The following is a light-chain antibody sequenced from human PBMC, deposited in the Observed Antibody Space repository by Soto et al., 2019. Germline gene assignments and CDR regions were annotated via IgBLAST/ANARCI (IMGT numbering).Light chain of an antibody. Sequence: ENVLTQSPGTLFLSPGERVTLSCRASQSVASSYLAWYQQKPGQAPRLLIYSASSRATGIPDRFSGSGSGTDLTLTISRLEPEDFAVYYCQQYGSSPWTFGQGTKVEIK. CDR1: QSVASSY. V-gene: IGKV3-20*01. CDR2: SAS. CDR3: QQYGSSPWT. J-gene: IGKJ1*01.